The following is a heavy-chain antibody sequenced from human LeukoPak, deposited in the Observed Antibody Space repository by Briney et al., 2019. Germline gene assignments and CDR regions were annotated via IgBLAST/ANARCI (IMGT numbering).Heavy chain of an antibody. CDR2: ISSSGSTI. CDR3: ARDNYDSSGPYYFDY. CDR1: GFTFSSYA. J-gene: IGHJ4*02. Sequence: GGSLRLFCAASGFTFSSYAMHWVRQAPGQGLEWVSYISSSGSTIYYADSVKGRFTISRDNARNSLYLQMNSLRAEDTAVYYCARDNYDSSGPYYFDYWGQGTLVTVSS. V-gene: IGHV3-48*03. D-gene: IGHD3-22*01.